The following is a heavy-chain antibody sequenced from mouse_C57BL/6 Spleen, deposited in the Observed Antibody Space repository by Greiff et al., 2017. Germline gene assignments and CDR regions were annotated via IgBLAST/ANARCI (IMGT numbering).Heavy chain of an antibody. CDR1: GYTFTSYW. J-gene: IGHJ3*01. V-gene: IGHV1-69*01. Sequence: VQLQQPGAELVMPGASVKLSCKASGYTFTSYWMHWVKQRPGQGLEWIGEIDPSDSYTNYNQKFKGKSTLTVDKSSSTAYMQLSSLTSEDSAVYYCALYDEFAYWGQGTLVTVSA. CDR3: ALYDEFAY. CDR2: IDPSDSYT. D-gene: IGHD2-12*01.